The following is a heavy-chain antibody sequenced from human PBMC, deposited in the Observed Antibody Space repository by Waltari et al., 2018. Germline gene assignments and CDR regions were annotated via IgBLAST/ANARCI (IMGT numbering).Heavy chain of an antibody. CDR3: ARAFVFPRMVAAAGPFDY. J-gene: IGHJ4*02. V-gene: IGHV1-69*14. Sequence: QVQLVQSGAEVKKPGSSVKVSCKASGGTFSSYAISWVRQAPGQGLEWMGGIIPIFGTANYAQKFQGRVTITADKSTSTAYMELSSLRSEDTAVYYCARAFVFPRMVAAAGPFDYWGQGTLVTVSS. D-gene: IGHD6-13*01. CDR1: GGTFSSYA. CDR2: IIPIFGTA.